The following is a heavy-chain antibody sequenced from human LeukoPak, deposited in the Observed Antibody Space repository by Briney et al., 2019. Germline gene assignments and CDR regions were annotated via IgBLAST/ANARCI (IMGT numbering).Heavy chain of an antibody. Sequence: PSETLSFNCSVSGSPITRFFWNWIRQPPGQEQELIGYFSYVGSTNDTPSLKSRVTISIATSKNQFSLKLTSATAADTAVYYCARGDDYKSTLFDYWGQGTLVTVSS. D-gene: IGHD5-12*01. J-gene: IGHJ4*02. CDR2: FSYVGST. V-gene: IGHV4-59*01. CDR1: GSPITRFF. CDR3: ARGDDYKSTLFDY.